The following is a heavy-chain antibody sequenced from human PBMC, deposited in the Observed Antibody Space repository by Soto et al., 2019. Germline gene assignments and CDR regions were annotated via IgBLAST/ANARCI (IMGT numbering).Heavy chain of an antibody. CDR2: TYYRSKWYN. Sequence: SHTLALTCAISGDSVSSHSAAWSWIRQSPSRGLEWLGRTYYRSKWYNDYAVSVKSRITINPDTSKNQFSLQLNSVTPEDTAVYYCARDRVDTAMGTFDYWGQGTLVTVSS. CDR1: GDSVSSHSAA. CDR3: ARDRVDTAMGTFDY. V-gene: IGHV6-1*01. J-gene: IGHJ4*02. D-gene: IGHD5-18*01.